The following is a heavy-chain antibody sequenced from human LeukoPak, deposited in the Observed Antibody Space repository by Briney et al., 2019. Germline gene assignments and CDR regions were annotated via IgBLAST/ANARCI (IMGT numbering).Heavy chain of an antibody. J-gene: IGHJ4*02. CDR2: ISYDGSNK. Sequence: GRSLRLSCAASGFTFSSYAMHWVRQAPGKGLEWVAVISYDGSNKYYADSVKGRFTISRDNSKNTLYLQMNSLRAEDTAVYYCAKYGGSGWYSYFDYWGQGTLVTVSS. V-gene: IGHV3-30-3*02. D-gene: IGHD6-19*01. CDR1: GFTFSSYA. CDR3: AKYGGSGWYSYFDY.